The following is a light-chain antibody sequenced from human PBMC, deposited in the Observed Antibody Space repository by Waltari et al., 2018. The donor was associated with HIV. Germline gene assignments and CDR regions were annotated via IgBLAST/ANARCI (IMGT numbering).Light chain of an antibody. CDR3: QQYSNLPRT. CDR2: AVS. CDR1: QRVSSN. Sequence: EVVMTQSPATLSVSPGDRATLSCRASQRVSSNLAWYQQKPGQPPRLLIYAVSTRATGIAARFSGRGSGTEFSLTISSLQSEDYAVYYCQQYSNLPRTFGQGTKVEIK. J-gene: IGKJ1*01. V-gene: IGKV3-15*01.